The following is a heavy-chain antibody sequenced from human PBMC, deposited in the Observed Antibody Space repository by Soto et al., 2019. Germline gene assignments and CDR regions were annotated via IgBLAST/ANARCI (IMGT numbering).Heavy chain of an antibody. D-gene: IGHD3-10*01. CDR3: ARDPFGMNYFDY. V-gene: IGHV3-30-3*01. Sequence: GGSLRLSCAASGFTFSSYAMHWVRQAPGKGLEWVAVISYDGSNKYYADSVKGRFTISRDNSKNTLYLQMNSLRAEDTAVYYCARDPFGMNYFDYWGQGTLVTVSS. CDR1: GFTFSSYA. CDR2: ISYDGSNK. J-gene: IGHJ4*02.